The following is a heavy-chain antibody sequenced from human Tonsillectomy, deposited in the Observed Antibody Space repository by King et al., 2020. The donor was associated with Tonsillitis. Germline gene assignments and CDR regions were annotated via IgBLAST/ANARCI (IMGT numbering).Heavy chain of an antibody. Sequence: QVQLVESGGGVVQPGRSLRLSCAASGFTFNNYTMHWVRQAPGKGLEWVAVISYDGSNKYYADSVKGRFTISRDNSKNTLYLQMNSLRAEDTALYYCARGLYGDYAGEAWYFDLWGRGTLVTVSS. CDR2: ISYDGSNK. D-gene: IGHD4-17*01. CDR3: ARGLYGDYAGEAWYFDL. J-gene: IGHJ2*01. CDR1: GFTFNNYT. V-gene: IGHV3-30*01.